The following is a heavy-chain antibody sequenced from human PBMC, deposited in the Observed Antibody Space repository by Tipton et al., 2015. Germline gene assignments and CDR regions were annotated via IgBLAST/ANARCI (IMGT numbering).Heavy chain of an antibody. V-gene: IGHV4-61*01. CDR2: IFHSGST. J-gene: IGHJ5*02. CDR1: GGSVTSNNYF. Sequence: GLVKPSETLSPTCSVSGGSVTSNNYFWSWIRQPPGKGLEWIGYIFHSGSTSYNPSLRSRVFISIDTSKNQFSLKLNSVTAADTAVYYCARGGAGYYYDSVGYLSWGRGTLVTVSA. CDR3: ARGGAGYYYDSVGYLS. D-gene: IGHD3-22*01.